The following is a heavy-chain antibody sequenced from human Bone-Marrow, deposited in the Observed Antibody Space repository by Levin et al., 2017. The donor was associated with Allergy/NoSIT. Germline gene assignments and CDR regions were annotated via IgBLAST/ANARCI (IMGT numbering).Heavy chain of an antibody. D-gene: IGHD6-13*01. CDR2: FYHSGGT. CDR3: ARGYGSSWLGGRFCES. CDR1: GVSISNYY. J-gene: IGHJ4*02. Sequence: SETLSLTCPVSGVSISNYYWSWIRQPPGKGLEWIGYFYHSGGTNYNPALQSRVTISVDTSKNQVSLDLRSVTAADTAIYYCARGYGSSWLGGRFCESWGPGTLVTVSS. V-gene: IGHV4-59*01.